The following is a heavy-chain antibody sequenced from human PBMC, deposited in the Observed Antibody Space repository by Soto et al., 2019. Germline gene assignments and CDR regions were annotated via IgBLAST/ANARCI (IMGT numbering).Heavy chain of an antibody. CDR3: AKDHDDYGDLD. CDR2: ISGSGGST. CDR1: DFTFSIYG. V-gene: IGHV3-23*01. D-gene: IGHD4-17*01. Sequence: PWGALRVSCASSDFTFSIYGMSWVRQAPGKGLEWVSAISGSGGSTYYADSVNGRFTISRDNSKNTLYLQMNSLRAEDTAVYYCAKDHDDYGDLDWGQGTLFTVSS. J-gene: IGHJ4*02.